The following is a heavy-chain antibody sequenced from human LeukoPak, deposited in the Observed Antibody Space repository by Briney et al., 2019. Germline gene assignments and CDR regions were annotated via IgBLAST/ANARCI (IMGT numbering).Heavy chain of an antibody. CDR3: ATAHINGLGYGDYVGGQAFDI. CDR1: GYTLTELS. Sequence: ASVKVSCKVSGYTLTELSMHWARQAPGKGLEWMGGFDPEDGETIYAQKFQGRVTMTEDTSTDTAYMELRSLRSEDTAVCYCATAHINGLGYGDYVGGQAFDIWGQGTMVTVSS. J-gene: IGHJ3*02. CDR2: FDPEDGET. D-gene: IGHD4-17*01. V-gene: IGHV1-24*01.